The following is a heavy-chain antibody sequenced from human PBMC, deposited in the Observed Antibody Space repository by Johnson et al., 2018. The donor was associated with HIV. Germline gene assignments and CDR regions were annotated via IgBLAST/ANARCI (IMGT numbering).Heavy chain of an antibody. D-gene: IGHD2-21*02. J-gene: IGHJ3*02. V-gene: IGHV3-9*01. CDR1: GFTFDDYA. CDR2: IGTIDDT. Sequence: VQLVESGGGLVQPGRSLRLSCAASGFTFDDYAMHWVRQAPGKGLEWVSGIGTIDDTYYSDSVKGRFTISRANAKNSLYLQMNSLRAEDTAVYYCARLSEHIVVVTAWADAFDIWGQGTMVTVSS. CDR3: ARLSEHIVVVTAWADAFDI.